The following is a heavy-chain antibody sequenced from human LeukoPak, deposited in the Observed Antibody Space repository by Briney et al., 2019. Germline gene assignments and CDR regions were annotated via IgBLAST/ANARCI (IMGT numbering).Heavy chain of an antibody. V-gene: IGHV4-61*03. CDR2: IYYSGSN. CDR1: CGPVNSSSYY. J-gene: IGHJ4*02. D-gene: IGHD2-2*02. Sequence: SETLSLTRTVSCGPVNSSSYYWGWIRQPPGKGLEGIGYIYYSGSNNHNPSLKSRVTISVDTSKTHFSQKLSSVTAADTAVYYCAREFVPAAIFDGWGQGTLVTVSS. CDR3: AREFVPAAIFDG.